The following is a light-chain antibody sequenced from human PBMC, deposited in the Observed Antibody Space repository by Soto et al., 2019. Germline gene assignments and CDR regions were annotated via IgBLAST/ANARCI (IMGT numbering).Light chain of an antibody. V-gene: IGKV3-11*01. CDR1: QSVSSY. Sequence: EIVLTQSPATLSLSPGERATLSCRASQSVSSYLGWYQQKPGQAPRLLIYDASNRATGIPARFSGSGSGADFTLTISSLEPEDFAFYYCQQRSNWPPLTLGGGTKVEIK. J-gene: IGKJ4*01. CDR2: DAS. CDR3: QQRSNWPPLT.